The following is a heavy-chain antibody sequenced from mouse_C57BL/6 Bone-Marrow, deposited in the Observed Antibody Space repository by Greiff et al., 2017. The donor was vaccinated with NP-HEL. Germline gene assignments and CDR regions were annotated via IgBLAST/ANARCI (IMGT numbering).Heavy chain of an antibody. CDR1: GYTFTSYW. Sequence: QVQLQQPGAELVMPGASVKLSCKASGYTFTSYWMHWVKQRPGQGLEWIGEIDPSDSYTNYNHKFKGKSTLTLAKSSSTTYMQLGSLTSEDSAVYYCARRRYYFDYWGQGTTLTVSS. CDR3: ARRRYYFDY. J-gene: IGHJ2*01. V-gene: IGHV1-69*01. CDR2: IDPSDSYT.